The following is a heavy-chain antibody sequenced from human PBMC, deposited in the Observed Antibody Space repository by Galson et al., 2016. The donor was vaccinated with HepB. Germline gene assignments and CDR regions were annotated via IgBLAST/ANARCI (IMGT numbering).Heavy chain of an antibody. CDR3: AKEEGSILRFLEWLSRLDP. J-gene: IGHJ5*02. V-gene: IGHV3-30-3*01. Sequence: SLRLSCAASGFTFSSYAIHWVRQAPGKGLEWVGLISYDGSNKYYADSVKGRFTISRDNSKNTLYLQMNSLRVVDTAVYYCAKEEGSILRFLEWLSRLDPWGQGTLVTVSS. D-gene: IGHD3-3*01. CDR1: GFTFSSYA. CDR2: ISYDGSNK.